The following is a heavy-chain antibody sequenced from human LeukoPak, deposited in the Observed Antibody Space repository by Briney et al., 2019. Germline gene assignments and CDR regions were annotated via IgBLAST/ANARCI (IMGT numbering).Heavy chain of an antibody. V-gene: IGHV1-18*01. J-gene: IGHJ6*02. CDR3: ARVPTTIVSKDYYYYGMDV. CDR1: GYTFTNYG. D-gene: IGHD3-16*02. CDR2: ISAYNGNT. Sequence: ASVKVSCKASGYTFTNYGISWVRQAPGQGLEWMGWISAYNGNTNYAQSLQGRVTMTTDTSTSTAYMELRSLRSDDTAVYYCARVPTTIVSKDYYYYGMDVWGQGTTVTVSS.